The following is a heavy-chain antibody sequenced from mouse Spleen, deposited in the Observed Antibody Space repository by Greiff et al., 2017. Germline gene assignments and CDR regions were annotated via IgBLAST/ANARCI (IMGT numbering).Heavy chain of an antibody. CDR1: GFTFSSYA. CDR2: ISSGGSYT. J-gene: IGHJ2*01. CDR3: ARQGDYYGSPYYFDY. D-gene: IGHD1-1*01. Sequence: EVKLVESGGGLVKPGGSLKLSCAASGFTFSSYAMSWVRQTPEKRLEWVATISSGGSYTYYPDSVKGRFTISRDNAKNTLYLQMSSLRSEDTAMYYCARQGDYYGSPYYFDYWGQGTTLTVSS. V-gene: IGHV5-9-3*01.